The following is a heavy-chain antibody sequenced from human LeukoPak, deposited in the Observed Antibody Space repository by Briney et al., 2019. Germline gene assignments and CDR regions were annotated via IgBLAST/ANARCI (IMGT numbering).Heavy chain of an antibody. CDR3: ARAEVPGAIKSGAFDI. J-gene: IGHJ3*02. D-gene: IGHD2-2*01. CDR1: GFTFSTYG. V-gene: IGHV3-33*01. CDR2: IWDDGTNK. Sequence: GGSLRLSCAASGFTFSTYGMHWVRQAPGKGLAWVAVIWDDGTNKYYADSVKGRFTISRDNSRNTLYLQMNSLRAEDTAVYYCARAEVPGAIKSGAFDIWGQGTMVTVSP.